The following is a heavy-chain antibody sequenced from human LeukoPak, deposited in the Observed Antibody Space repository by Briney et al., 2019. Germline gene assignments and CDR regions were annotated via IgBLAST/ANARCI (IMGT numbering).Heavy chain of an antibody. J-gene: IGHJ3*02. CDR1: GDSISSYY. CDR2: IYYSGST. CDR3: ARSERIIMILGGAFDI. Sequence: SETLSLTCTVSGDSISSYYWSWIRQPPGKGLEWIGYIYYSGSTNYSPSLKNRVTISVDTSKNQYSLKLSSVTAADTAVYYCARSERIIMILGGAFDIWGQGTVVTVSS. V-gene: IGHV4-59*08. D-gene: IGHD3-22*01.